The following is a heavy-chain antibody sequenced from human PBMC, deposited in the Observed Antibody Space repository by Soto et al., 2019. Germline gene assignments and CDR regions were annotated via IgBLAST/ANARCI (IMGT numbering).Heavy chain of an antibody. CDR2: IKSTRDGGAR. Sequence: EVQVVESGGDLVEPGGSLRLSCVTSGFMFSSAWMSWVRQAPGKGLEWVARIKSTRDGGARDYAAPVNGRFSISRDDSKSTVYLQMNTLRVEDTALYYCVEGGNDFWGQGTLVTVSS. V-gene: IGHV3-15*01. CDR1: GFMFSSAW. CDR3: VEGGNDF. J-gene: IGHJ4*02. D-gene: IGHD3-16*01.